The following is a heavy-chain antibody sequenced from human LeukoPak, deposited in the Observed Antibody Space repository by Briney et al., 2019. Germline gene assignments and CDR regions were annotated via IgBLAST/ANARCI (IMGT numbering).Heavy chain of an antibody. J-gene: IGHJ3*02. Sequence: SGPTLVKPTQTLTLTCTFSGFSLSTSGEGVGWIRQPPGKAPEWLALIYWDDDKRYSPSLKSRLTITKDTSKNQVVLTMTNMDPVDTGTYNCAHIRTVTNPDAFDIWGQGTMVTVSS. CDR3: AHIRTVTNPDAFDI. V-gene: IGHV2-5*02. CDR1: GFSLSTSGEG. CDR2: IYWDDDK. D-gene: IGHD4-17*01.